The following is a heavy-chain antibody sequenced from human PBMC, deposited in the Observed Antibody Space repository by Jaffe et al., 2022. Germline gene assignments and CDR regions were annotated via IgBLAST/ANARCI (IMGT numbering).Heavy chain of an antibody. V-gene: IGHV4-34*01. D-gene: IGHD3-10*01. CDR1: GGSFSGYY. CDR2: INHSGST. Sequence: QVQLQQWGAGLLKPSETLSLTCAVYGGSFSGYYWSWIRQPPGKGLEWIGEINHSGSTNYNPSLKSRVTISVDTSKNQFSLKLSSVTAADTAVYYCARGRGRRAGYYYYYYMDVWGKGTTVTVSS. J-gene: IGHJ6*03. CDR3: ARGRGRRAGYYYYYYMDV.